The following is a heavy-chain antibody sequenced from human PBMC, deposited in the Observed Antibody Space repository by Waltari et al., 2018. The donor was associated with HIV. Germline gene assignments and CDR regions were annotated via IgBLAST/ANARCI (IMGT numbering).Heavy chain of an antibody. D-gene: IGHD2-2*01. CDR1: GYTFTSYG. CDR3: ARINCTSVSCYASLDY. J-gene: IGHJ4*02. Sequence: QVQLVPSGAAVKKPGASVTVSCKASGYTFTSYGISWVRQAPGQGLEWMGWVSAYNGNTNYAQKLQGRVTMTTDTSTNTAYMELRSLRSDDTAVYYCARINCTSVSCYASLDYWGQGTLVTVSS. V-gene: IGHV1-18*01. CDR2: VSAYNGNT.